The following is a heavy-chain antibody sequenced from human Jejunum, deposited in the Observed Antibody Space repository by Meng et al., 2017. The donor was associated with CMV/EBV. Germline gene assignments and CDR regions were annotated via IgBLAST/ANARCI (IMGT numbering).Heavy chain of an antibody. Sequence: CAASGFTVSTSYMNWVRQAPGKGLEWVSVIYTSGNTYYADSVKGRFTISRDSSTNTAYLQMNSLRNEDTAVYYCAKGGFGRPLDYWGHGTRVTVSS. CDR1: GFTVSTSY. CDR3: AKGGFGRPLDY. D-gene: IGHD3-10*01. J-gene: IGHJ4*01. CDR2: IYTSGNT. V-gene: IGHV3-53*01.